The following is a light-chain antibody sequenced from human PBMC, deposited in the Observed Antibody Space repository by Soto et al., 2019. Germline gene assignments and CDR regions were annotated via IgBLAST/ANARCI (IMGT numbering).Light chain of an antibody. CDR1: SSNIGGNS. Sequence: VRTQPPSVSAAPGQKVTISCSGSSSNIGGNSVSWYQQLPGTAPKLLIYDDSKRPSGIPDRFSGSKSGTSATLGITGFQTGDEADYYCGSWDSSLSAYVFGTGTKVTVL. CDR3: GSWDSSLSAYV. J-gene: IGLJ1*01. CDR2: DDS. V-gene: IGLV1-51*01.